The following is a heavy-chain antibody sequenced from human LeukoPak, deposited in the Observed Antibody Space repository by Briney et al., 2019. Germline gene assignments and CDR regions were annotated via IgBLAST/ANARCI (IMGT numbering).Heavy chain of an antibody. J-gene: IGHJ5*02. CDR1: GGTFSSYA. Sequence: SVKVSCKDAGGTFSSYAISWVRQAPGQGLEWMGGIIPIFGTANYAQKFQGRVTITADESTSTAYMELSSLRSEDTAVYYCARRGKSPNYDSSGNEFDPWGQGTLVTVSS. V-gene: IGHV1-69*01. CDR2: IIPIFGTA. CDR3: ARRGKSPNYDSSGNEFDP. D-gene: IGHD3-22*01.